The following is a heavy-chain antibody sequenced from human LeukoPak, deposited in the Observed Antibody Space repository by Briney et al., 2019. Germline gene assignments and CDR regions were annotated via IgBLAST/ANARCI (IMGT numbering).Heavy chain of an antibody. CDR3: ARDHDYGDYYFDY. CDR2: IWYDGSNK. Sequence: SGGSLRLSCAASGFTFSSYGMHWVRQAPGKGLEWVAVIWYDGSNKYYADSVKGRFTISRDNSKNTLYLQMNSLRAEDTAVYYCARDHDYGDYYFDYWGQGTLVTVSS. D-gene: IGHD4-17*01. CDR1: GFTFSSYG. V-gene: IGHV3-30*19. J-gene: IGHJ4*02.